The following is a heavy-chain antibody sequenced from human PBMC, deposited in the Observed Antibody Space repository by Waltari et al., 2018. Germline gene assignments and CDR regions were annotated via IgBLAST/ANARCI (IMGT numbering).Heavy chain of an antibody. CDR1: GVSIISHRHY. D-gene: IGHD5-12*01. Sequence: QLQLQESGPRLARPSETLSLICRVSGVSIISHRHYWAWIRQSPGQGLEWIGTVSYSGTTYISPSLKSRVSVSRDTSKNQVSLILGSVTAADMAVYYCATYIGASVGTAAFDVWGQGTMVTVSS. V-gene: IGHV4-39*01. J-gene: IGHJ3*01. CDR2: VSYSGTT. CDR3: ATYIGASVGTAAFDV.